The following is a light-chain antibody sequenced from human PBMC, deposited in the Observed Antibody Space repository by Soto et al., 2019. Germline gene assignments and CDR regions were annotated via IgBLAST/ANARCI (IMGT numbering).Light chain of an antibody. CDR1: QNVNNR. J-gene: IGKJ1*01. CDR3: QHFNSWPLL. CDR2: GAS. V-gene: IGKV3-15*01. Sequence: EIVVTQSPAMLSVSPGERATLSCRASQNVNNRLVWYQQKAGQPPRLLIYGASTRATGIPARFSGSGSGTEFTLTISSLQSEDFAVYYCQHFNSWPLLFGQGTKVDIK.